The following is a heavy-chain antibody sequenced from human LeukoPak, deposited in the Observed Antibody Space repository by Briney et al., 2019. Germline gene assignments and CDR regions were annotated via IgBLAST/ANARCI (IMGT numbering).Heavy chain of an antibody. Sequence: PGGSLRLSCAASGFTFSRYWMSWVRQAPGKGLEWVANIKQDGSEKYYVDSVKGRFTTSRDNAKNSLYLQMNSLRAEDTAVYYCARLIVGAIDSWGQGTLVTVSS. CDR2: IKQDGSEK. D-gene: IGHD1-26*01. V-gene: IGHV3-7*01. J-gene: IGHJ4*02. CDR3: ARLIVGAIDS. CDR1: GFTFSRYW.